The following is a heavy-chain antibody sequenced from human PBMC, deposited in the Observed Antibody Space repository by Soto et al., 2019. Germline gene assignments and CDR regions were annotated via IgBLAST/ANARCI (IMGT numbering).Heavy chain of an antibody. CDR2: IYYSGST. D-gene: IGHD1-26*01. CDR1: GGSISSYY. V-gene: IGHV4-59*12. Sequence: SETLSLTCTVSGGSISSYYWSWIRQPPGKGLEWIGYIYYSGSTNYNPSLKSRVTISVDTSKNQFSLKLSSVTAADTAVYYCARWVGATSFDYWGQGTLVTVSS. CDR3: ARWVGATSFDY. J-gene: IGHJ4*02.